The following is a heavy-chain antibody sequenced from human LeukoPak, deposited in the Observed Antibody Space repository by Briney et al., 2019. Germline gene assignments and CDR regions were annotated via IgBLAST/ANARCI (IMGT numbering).Heavy chain of an antibody. V-gene: IGHV4-4*02. CDR1: GGSISSGNW. D-gene: IGHD2-15*01. CDR3: TRNGDSSSVVD. CDR2: TLHSGDT. Sequence: SGTLSLTCAVSGGSISSGNWWSWIRQPPGKGLEWLGETLHSGDTVYNPPLKSRITISVDNSKNQFSLKLTSVTAADTAVYFCTRNGDSSSVVDWGHGTLVTVPS. J-gene: IGHJ4*01.